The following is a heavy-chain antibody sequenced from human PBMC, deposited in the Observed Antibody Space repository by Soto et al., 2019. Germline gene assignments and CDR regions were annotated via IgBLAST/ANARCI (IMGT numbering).Heavy chain of an antibody. CDR1: GFTVSSNY. CDR3: AREFLGKSDGYNIYYFDY. CDR2: IYSGGST. D-gene: IGHD2-21*01. J-gene: IGHJ4*02. V-gene: IGHV3-53*01. Sequence: PGGSLRLSCASSGFTVSSNYMSWVRQAPGKGLEWVSVIYSGGSTYYADSVKGRFTISRDNSKNTLYLQMNSLRAEDTAVYYCAREFLGKSDGYNIYYFDYWGQGTLVTVSS.